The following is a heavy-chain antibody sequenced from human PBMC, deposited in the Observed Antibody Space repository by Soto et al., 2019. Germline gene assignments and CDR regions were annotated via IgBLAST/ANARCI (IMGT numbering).Heavy chain of an antibody. V-gene: IGHV3-30-3*01. CDR2: ISYDGSSK. Sequence: QVQLVESGGGVVQPGRSLRLSCAASGFTFSTFAMHWVRQAPGKGLEWVTLISYDGSSKYYADSVKGRFTISRDNSKNTLHPQMNSLRGEDTAVYYCARENTDWHFDYWGPGTLVTVSS. CDR3: ARENTDWHFDY. D-gene: IGHD3-9*01. J-gene: IGHJ4*02. CDR1: GFTFSTFA.